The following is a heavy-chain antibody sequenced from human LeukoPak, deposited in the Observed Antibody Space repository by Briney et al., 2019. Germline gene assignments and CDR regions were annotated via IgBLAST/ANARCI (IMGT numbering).Heavy chain of an antibody. D-gene: IGHD6-19*01. CDR1: GFTFSSYS. V-gene: IGHV3-21*01. J-gene: IGHJ4*02. CDR3: SRVGSSGWPNYFDS. CDR2: ISSSGNYI. Sequence: PGGSLRLSCAASGFTFSSYSMNWVRQAPGKGLEWVSSISSSGNYISYADSVKGRFTISRENAKNSLYLQMNSLTAGDTAVYFCSRVGSSGWPNYFDSWGQGTLVTVSS.